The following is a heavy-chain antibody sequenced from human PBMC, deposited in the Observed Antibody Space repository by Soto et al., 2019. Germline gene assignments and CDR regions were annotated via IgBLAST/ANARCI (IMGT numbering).Heavy chain of an antibody. V-gene: IGHV1-2*02. CDR1: GYTFTGYY. CDR2: INPNSGGT. J-gene: IGHJ6*02. CDR3: ARDTSGYHYYYYGMDV. Sequence: GASVKVSCKASGYTFTGYYMHWVRQAPGQGLEWMGWINPNSGGTNYAQKFQGRVTMTRDTSISTAYMELSRLRSDDTAVYYCARDTSGYHYYYYGMDVWGQGTTVTVSS. D-gene: IGHD3-22*01.